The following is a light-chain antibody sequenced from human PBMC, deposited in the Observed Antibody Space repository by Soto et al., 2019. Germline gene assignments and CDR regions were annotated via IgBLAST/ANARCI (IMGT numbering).Light chain of an antibody. CDR3: CSYAGITWGYV. J-gene: IGLJ1*01. CDR2: EVR. CDR1: SSDVGAYNL. V-gene: IGLV2-23*02. Sequence: QSALSQPASVSGSPGQSITISCTGTSSDVGAYNLVSWYQQFSGKAPKLLIDEVRQRPSGISDRFSGSKSGSTASLTISGLQAEDQADYYCCSYAGITWGYVFGTGTKLTVL.